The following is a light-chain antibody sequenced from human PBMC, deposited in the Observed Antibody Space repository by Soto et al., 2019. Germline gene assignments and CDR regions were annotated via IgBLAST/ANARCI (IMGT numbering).Light chain of an antibody. J-gene: IGKJ1*01. CDR3: QQYNSYAWT. Sequence: DIPMTQSPSTLSASVGDRVTITCRASQSISSWLAWYQQKPGKAPKLLIYDPSSLESGVPSRFSGSGSGTEFTLTISSLQPDDFATYYCQQYNSYAWTFGQGTKVEIK. CDR2: DPS. CDR1: QSISSW. V-gene: IGKV1-5*01.